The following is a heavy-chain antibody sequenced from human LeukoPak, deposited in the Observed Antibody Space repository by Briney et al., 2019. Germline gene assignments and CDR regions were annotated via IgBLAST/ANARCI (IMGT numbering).Heavy chain of an antibody. V-gene: IGHV3-74*01. CDR2: INPDGSTT. CDR1: GFTFSSYA. CDR3: AGVGVGMYHFDH. D-gene: IGHD2-2*01. J-gene: IGHJ4*02. Sequence: GGSLRLSCAASGFTFSSYAMSWVRQAPGKGLVWVSRINPDGSTTTYADSVEGRFTISRDNAKNTLYLQMSSLRAEDTAVYYCAGVGVGMYHFDHWGQGTLVTVSS.